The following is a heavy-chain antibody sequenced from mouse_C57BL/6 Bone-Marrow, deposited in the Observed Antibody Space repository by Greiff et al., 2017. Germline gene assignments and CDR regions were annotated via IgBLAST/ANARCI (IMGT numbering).Heavy chain of an antibody. CDR1: GYTFTSYW. J-gene: IGHJ2*01. CDR2: IDPSDSYP. Sequence: VQLQQPGAELVMPGASVKLSCKASGYTFTSYWMHWVKQRPGQGLEWIGEIDPSDSYPNYNQKFKGKSTLTVDKSSCTAYMQLSSLTSEDSAVYYCAREGTTVVAPFDYWGQGTTLTVSS. V-gene: IGHV1-69*01. CDR3: AREGTTVVAPFDY. D-gene: IGHD1-1*01.